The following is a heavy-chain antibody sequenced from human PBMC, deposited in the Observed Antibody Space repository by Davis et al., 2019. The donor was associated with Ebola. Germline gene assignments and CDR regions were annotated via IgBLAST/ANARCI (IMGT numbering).Heavy chain of an antibody. CDR3: VKDTSNIWFDI. D-gene: IGHD1-26*01. CDR1: GFIFSRYV. Sequence: GGSLRLSCAASGFIFSRYVMSWVRQAPGKGLEWVSTLCTSADTYYADSVKGRFTISRDNSKNTLYLQMNGLRVEDTAIYYCVKDTSNIWFDIWGQGTMVTVSS. J-gene: IGHJ3*02. V-gene: IGHV3-23*01. CDR2: LCTSADT.